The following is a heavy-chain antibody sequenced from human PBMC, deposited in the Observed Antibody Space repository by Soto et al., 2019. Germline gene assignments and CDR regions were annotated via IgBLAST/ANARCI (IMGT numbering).Heavy chain of an antibody. D-gene: IGHD6-19*01. CDR2: IIPILGIA. V-gene: IGHV1-69*02. J-gene: IGHJ4*02. CDR1: GGTFSSYT. CDR3: ANCPISSGCDY. Sequence: GASVKVSCKASGGTFSSYTISWVRQAPGQGLEWMGRIIPILGIANYAQKFQGRVTITADKSTSTAYMELSSLRSEDTAVYYCANCPISSGCDYWGQGTLVTVSS.